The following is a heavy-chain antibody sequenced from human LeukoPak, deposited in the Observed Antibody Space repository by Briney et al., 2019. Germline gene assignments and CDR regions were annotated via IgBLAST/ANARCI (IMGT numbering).Heavy chain of an antibody. CDR2: IYYSGST. Sequence: PSETLSLTCTVSGGSISSSSYYWGWIRQPPGKGLEWIGSIYYSGSTYYNPSLKSRVTISVDTSKNQFSLKLSSVTAADTAVYYCARDTTVFGVVIPYYFDYWGQGTLVTVSS. CDR1: GGSISSSSYY. D-gene: IGHD3-3*01. J-gene: IGHJ4*02. CDR3: ARDTTVFGVVIPYYFDY. V-gene: IGHV4-39*07.